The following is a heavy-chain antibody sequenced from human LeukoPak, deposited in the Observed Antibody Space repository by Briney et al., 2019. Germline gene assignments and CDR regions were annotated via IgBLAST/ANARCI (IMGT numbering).Heavy chain of an antibody. J-gene: IGHJ3*02. CDR3: AREKDTGSNHAKIRYHI. CDR2: IFGSGSS. CDR1: GGSISDYY. D-gene: IGHD1-26*01. V-gene: IGHV4-59*01. Sequence: SETLSLTCTVSGGSISDYYRSWIRQPPGKGLEWIGWIFGSGSSNYNPSLKSRFTISVDTSKNQFSLKLTSATAADTAVCYCAREKDTGSNHAKIRYHIWGQGTMVTVSS.